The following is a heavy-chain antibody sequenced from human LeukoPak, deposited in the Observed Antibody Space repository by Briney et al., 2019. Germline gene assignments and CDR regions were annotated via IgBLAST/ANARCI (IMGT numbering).Heavy chain of an antibody. CDR2: GIGSGNT. Sequence: GGSLRLSCAASGFSFGTFAMTWVRQVPGRGLEWVSGGIGSGNTYYAESVKRRSTLSSDSHKNTMYLQVNSLRVEDTAIYYCAKDLHYGDGRWEFDPWGQGTMVTVSP. V-gene: IGHV3-23*01. D-gene: IGHD4-17*01. CDR1: GFSFGTFA. J-gene: IGHJ5*02. CDR3: AKDLHYGDGRWEFDP.